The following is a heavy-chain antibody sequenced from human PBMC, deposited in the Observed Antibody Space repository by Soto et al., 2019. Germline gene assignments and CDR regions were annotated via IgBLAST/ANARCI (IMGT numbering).Heavy chain of an antibody. CDR3: ARSGATYYYGSGSYYKPYYYYGMDV. V-gene: IGHV4-34*01. J-gene: IGHJ6*02. CDR2: INHSGST. CDR1: GGSFSGYY. D-gene: IGHD3-10*01. Sequence: QVQLQQWGAGLLKPSETLSLTCAVYGGSFSGYYWSWIRQPPGKGLEWIGEINHSGSTNYNPSLKSRVTLSVDTSKNQFSLKLSSVTAADTAVYYCARSGATYYYGSGSYYKPYYYYGMDVWGQGTTVTVSS.